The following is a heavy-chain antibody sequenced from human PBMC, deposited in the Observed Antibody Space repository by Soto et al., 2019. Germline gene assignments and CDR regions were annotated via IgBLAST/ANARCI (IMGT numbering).Heavy chain of an antibody. Sequence: PGGSLRLSCAASWFTFSGSAIHWVRQASGKGLEWVGRIRSKANSYATAHAASVKGRFTISRDDSKNTAYLQMSSLETEDTAVYYCTLANCSGGSCYPAFDIWGQGTMVTVSS. CDR2: IRSKANSYAT. D-gene: IGHD2-15*01. CDR3: TLANCSGGSCYPAFDI. CDR1: WFTFSGSA. V-gene: IGHV3-73*01. J-gene: IGHJ3*02.